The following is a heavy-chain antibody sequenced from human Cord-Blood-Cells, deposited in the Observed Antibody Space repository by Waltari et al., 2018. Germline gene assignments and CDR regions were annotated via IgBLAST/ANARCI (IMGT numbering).Heavy chain of an antibody. CDR1: GFTFSSYG. D-gene: IGHD6-13*01. J-gene: IGHJ1*01. CDR2: ISYDGSNK. Sequence: CAASGFTFSSYGMHWVRQAPGKGLEWVAVISYDGSNKYYADSVKGRFTISRDNSKNTLYLQMNSLRAEDTAVYYCAKDPTPSSSWLEYFQHWGQGTLVTVSS. V-gene: IGHV3-30*18. CDR3: AKDPTPSSSWLEYFQH.